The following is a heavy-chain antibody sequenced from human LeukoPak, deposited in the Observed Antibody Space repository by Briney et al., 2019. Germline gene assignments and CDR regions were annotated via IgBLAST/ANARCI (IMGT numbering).Heavy chain of an antibody. D-gene: IGHD6-19*01. Sequence: GGSLRLSCAASGFTFTSYSMNWVRQAPGKGLEWVSYISSSGSTIYYADSVKGRFTISRDTAKNSVFLQMNSPRAEDTAVYYCAREHLSGWYSSDYWGQGTLVTVSS. V-gene: IGHV3-48*01. J-gene: IGHJ4*02. CDR3: AREHLSGWYSSDY. CDR1: GFTFTSYS. CDR2: ISSSGSTI.